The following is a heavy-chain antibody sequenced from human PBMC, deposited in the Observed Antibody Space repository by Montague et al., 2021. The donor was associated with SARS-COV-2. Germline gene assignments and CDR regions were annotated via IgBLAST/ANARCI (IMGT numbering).Heavy chain of an antibody. J-gene: IGHJ4*02. V-gene: IGHV4-59*08. Sequence: SETLSLTCTVSAGPINNHYWCCILQHPGKELVWIAYVYFSGTASYNPPLKSRVTISVVTSRNQFFLQLPSVTAADTAAYYCARRASSGWSFDYWGQGTQVTVSS. CDR3: ARRASSGWSFDY. CDR1: AGPINNHY. CDR2: VYFSGTA. D-gene: IGHD6-19*01.